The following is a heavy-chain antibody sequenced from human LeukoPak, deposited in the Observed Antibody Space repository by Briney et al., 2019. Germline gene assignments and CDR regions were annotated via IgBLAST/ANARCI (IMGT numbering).Heavy chain of an antibody. CDR1: GFTFSDNY. CDR2: TRKKANSYTT. Sequence: PGGSLRLSCAPSGFTFSDNYMDWVRQTPGKGLEWVGRTRKKANSYTTEYAASVKSTFTISRDDSKNSLYLQMNSLKTEDTAVYYCARSGIAVAGPPYYYYYGMDVWGKGTTVTVSS. V-gene: IGHV3-72*01. J-gene: IGHJ6*04. CDR3: ARSGIAVAGPPYYYYYGMDV. D-gene: IGHD6-19*01.